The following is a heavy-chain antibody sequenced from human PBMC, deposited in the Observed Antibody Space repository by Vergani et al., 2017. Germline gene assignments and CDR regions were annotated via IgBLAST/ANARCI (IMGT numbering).Heavy chain of an antibody. CDR1: GFTVSSNY. D-gene: IGHD5-24*01. CDR2: IYSGGST. CDR3: ARGRRWLQKRDDAFDV. V-gene: IGHV3-53*04. J-gene: IGHJ3*01. Sequence: EVQLVESGGGLVQPGGSLRLSCAASGFTVSSNYMSWVRQAPGKGLEWVSVIYSGGSTYYADSVKGRFTISRHNSKNTLYLQMNSLRAEDTAVYYCARGRRWLQKRDDAFDVWGQGTMVTVSS.